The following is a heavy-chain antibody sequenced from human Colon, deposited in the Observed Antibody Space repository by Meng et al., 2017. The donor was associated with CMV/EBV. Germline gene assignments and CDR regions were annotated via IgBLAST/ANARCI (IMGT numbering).Heavy chain of an antibody. CDR1: VCSLCTYV. CDR3: TREESSPMLAEYFQH. CDR2: SNGDGDTT. J-gene: IGHJ1*01. D-gene: IGHD3-10*02. Sequence: VTPWGSLTLSFSAPVCSLCTYVMHWVRQATGKRLVWVARSNGDGDTTAYADSVRGRFTTSRDYAQNTLYLQMNSLRAEDTAVYYCTREESSPMLAEYFQHWGQGTLVTVSS. V-gene: IGHV3-74*01.